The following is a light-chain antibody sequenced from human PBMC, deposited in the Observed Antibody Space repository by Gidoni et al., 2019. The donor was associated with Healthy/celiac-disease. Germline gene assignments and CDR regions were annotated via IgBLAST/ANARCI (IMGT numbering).Light chain of an antibody. Sequence: IQMSHAPYSLSASVGDRGTITCRENKGISDYLAWYQQKPGKVPKLLIYAASTLQAGVPYRFSGSGSGTDFTLTISRLQPEDVATYYCQQYDSALFTFGPGTKVDIK. CDR3: QQYDSALFT. CDR1: KGISDY. CDR2: AAS. V-gene: IGKV1-27*01. J-gene: IGKJ3*01.